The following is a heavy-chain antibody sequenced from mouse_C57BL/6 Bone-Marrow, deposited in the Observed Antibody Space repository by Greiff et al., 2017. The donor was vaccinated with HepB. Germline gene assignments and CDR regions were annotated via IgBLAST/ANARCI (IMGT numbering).Heavy chain of an antibody. CDR2: IHPNSGST. D-gene: IGHD3-1*01. CDR3: ARSGGYYAMDY. CDR1: GYTFTSYW. J-gene: IGHJ4*01. V-gene: IGHV1-64*01. Sequence: QVQLQQPGAELVKPGASVKLSCKASGYTFTSYWMHWVKQRPGQGLEWIGMIHPNSGSTNYNEKFKSKATLTVDKSSSTAYMQLSSLTSEDSAVYYRARSGGYYAMDYWGQGTSVTVSS.